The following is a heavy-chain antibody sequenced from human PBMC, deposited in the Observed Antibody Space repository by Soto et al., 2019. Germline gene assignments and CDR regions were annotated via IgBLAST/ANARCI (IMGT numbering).Heavy chain of an antibody. V-gene: IGHV1-46*01. Sequence: ASVKVSCKASGYTFTSYYMHWVRQAPRQGLEWMGIINPSGGSTSYAQKFQGRVTMTRDTSTSTVYMELSSLRSEDTAVYYCARGDSGSYSSYYFDYWGQGTLVTVSS. D-gene: IGHD1-26*01. CDR2: INPSGGST. CDR3: ARGDSGSYSSYYFDY. J-gene: IGHJ4*02. CDR1: GYTFTSYY.